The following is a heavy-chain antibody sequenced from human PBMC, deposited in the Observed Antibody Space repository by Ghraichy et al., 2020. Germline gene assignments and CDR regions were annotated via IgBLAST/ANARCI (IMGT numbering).Heavy chain of an antibody. V-gene: IGHV3-30*18. CDR2: ISYDGSNK. Sequence: GGSLRLSCAASGFTFSSYGMHWVRQAPGKGLEWVAVISYDGSNKYYADSVKGRFTISRDNSKNTLYLQMNSLRAEDTAVYYCAKVGRICTNGVCYYSYYYYGMDVWGQGTTVTVSS. D-gene: IGHD2-8*01. CDR1: GFTFSSYG. CDR3: AKVGRICTNGVCYYSYYYYGMDV. J-gene: IGHJ6*02.